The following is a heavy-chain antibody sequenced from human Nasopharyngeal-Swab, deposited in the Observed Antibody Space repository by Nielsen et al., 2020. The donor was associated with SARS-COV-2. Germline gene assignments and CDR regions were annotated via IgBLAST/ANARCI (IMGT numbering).Heavy chain of an antibody. D-gene: IGHD1-7*01. CDR1: GFTFSDYY. J-gene: IGHJ6*02. CDR3: ARPRRELRVYYGMDV. V-gene: IGHV3-11*04. Sequence: GESLKISCAASGFTFSDYYMSWIRQAPGKGLEWVSYISSSGSTIYYADSVKGRFTVSRDNSKNTLYLQMNSLRAEDTAVYYCARPRRELRVYYGMDVWGQGTTVTVSS. CDR2: ISSSGSTI.